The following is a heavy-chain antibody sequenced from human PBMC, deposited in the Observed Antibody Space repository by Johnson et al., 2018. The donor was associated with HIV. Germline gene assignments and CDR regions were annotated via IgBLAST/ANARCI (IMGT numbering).Heavy chain of an antibody. V-gene: IGHV3-7*01. CDR3: AKDQWMFDI. J-gene: IGHJ3*02. Sequence: VQLVESGGGLVQPGGPLRLSCAASGFTFSNYWMTWVRQAPGKGLEWVANIKQDGSERHYVDSVKGRFNISRDNAKNSLYLQMNSLRAEDTALYYCAKDQWMFDIWGQGTMVTVSS. CDR1: GFTFSNYW. D-gene: IGHD3-10*02. CDR2: IKQDGSER.